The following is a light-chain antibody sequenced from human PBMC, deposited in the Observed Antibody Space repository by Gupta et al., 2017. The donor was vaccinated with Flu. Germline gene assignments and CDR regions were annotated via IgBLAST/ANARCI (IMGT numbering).Light chain of an antibody. CDR1: SSNIGGNY. V-gene: IGLV1-47*01. J-gene: IGLJ3*02. Sequence: VTISCSGRSSNIGGNYVYCYHQLPETAPNLLIYKNNKRRSGGPDGFSGSKSGASASLAISGLRPEEEADFYCATWEDSMNGRWVFGGGTKLTVL. CDR2: KNN. CDR3: ATWEDSMNGRWV.